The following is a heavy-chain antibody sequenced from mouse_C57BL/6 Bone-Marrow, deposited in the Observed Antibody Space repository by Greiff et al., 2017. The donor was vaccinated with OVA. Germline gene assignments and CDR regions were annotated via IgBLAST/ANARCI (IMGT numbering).Heavy chain of an antibody. CDR1: GYTFTSYG. CDR3: ARGVIYYDYGGYFDV. D-gene: IGHD2-4*01. Sequence: QVQLQQSGAELARPGASVKLSCKASGYTFTSYGISWVKQRTGQGLEWIGEIYPRSGNTYYNEKFKGKATLTADKSSSTAYMELRSLTSEDSAVYFCARGVIYYDYGGYFDVWGKGTTVTVSS. V-gene: IGHV1-81*01. CDR2: IYPRSGNT. J-gene: IGHJ1*03.